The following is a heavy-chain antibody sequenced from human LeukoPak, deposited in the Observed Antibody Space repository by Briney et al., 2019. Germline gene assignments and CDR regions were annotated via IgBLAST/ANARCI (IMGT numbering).Heavy chain of an antibody. CDR2: ISANNDNT. J-gene: IGHJ4*02. V-gene: IGHV1-18*01. CDR3: ARDNDSRDPPHFDY. CDR1: GYSFTTYG. D-gene: IGHD3-16*01. Sequence: ASVKVSCKASGYSFTTYGISWVRQAPGQGLEWMGWISANNDNTDNVQKLQGRVTMTTDTSTSTAYMELSSLRSEDTAVYYCARDNDSRDPPHFDYWGQGTLVTVSS.